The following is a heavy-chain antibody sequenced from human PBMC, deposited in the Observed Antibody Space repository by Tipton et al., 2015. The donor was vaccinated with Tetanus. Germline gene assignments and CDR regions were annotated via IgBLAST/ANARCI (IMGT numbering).Heavy chain of an antibody. CDR1: GASIISSNYF. CDR3: GRHPQHPGMDV. V-gene: IGHV4-39*01. J-gene: IGHJ6*02. CDR2: IYQTDST. Sequence: TLSLTCTVSGASIISSNYFWGWIRQPPGKGLEWIGYIYQTDSTYYNPSVTSRLTLSLQRSKNQVSLKLISVTAADTAIYYCGRHPQHPGMDVWGQGTTVTVSS.